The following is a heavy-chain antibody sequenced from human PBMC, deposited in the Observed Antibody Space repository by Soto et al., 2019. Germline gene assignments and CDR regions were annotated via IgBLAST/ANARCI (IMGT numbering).Heavy chain of an antibody. V-gene: IGHV4-59*01. CDR3: ARVEYYRVWYFDL. J-gene: IGHJ2*01. Sequence: VQLQESGPGLVKPSETLSLTCTVSGGSISSYYWSWIRQPPGKGLEWIGYIYYSGSTNYNPSLKSRVTISVDTSKNQFSLKLSSVTAADTAVYYCARVEYYRVWYFDLWGRGTLVTVSS. CDR1: GGSISSYY. CDR2: IYYSGST. D-gene: IGHD1-26*01.